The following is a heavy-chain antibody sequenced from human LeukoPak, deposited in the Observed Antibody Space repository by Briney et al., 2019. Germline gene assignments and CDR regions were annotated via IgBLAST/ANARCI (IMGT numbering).Heavy chain of an antibody. CDR2: TFYRSKWYN. Sequence: SQTLSLTCAISGDSVSSNTAAWHWLRQSPSRGLEWLGRTFYRSKWYNDYALSVKSRITINPDTSKDQFSLQLNSVTPEDTAVYFCARNSADLDYWGQGILVTVSS. V-gene: IGHV6-1*01. CDR1: GDSVSSNTAA. D-gene: IGHD1-26*01. J-gene: IGHJ4*02. CDR3: ARNSADLDY.